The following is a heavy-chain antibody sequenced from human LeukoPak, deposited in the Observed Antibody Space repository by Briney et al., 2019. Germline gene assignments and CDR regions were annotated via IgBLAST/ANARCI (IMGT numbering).Heavy chain of an antibody. CDR1: GFTFSSYA. J-gene: IGHJ4*02. Sequence: GGSLRLSCAAPGFTFSSYAMSWVRQAPGKGLEWVSAISGSGGSTYYADSVKGRFTISRDNSKNTLYPQMSSLRAEDTAVYYCAKVPRVELLNLDYRGPGTLVTVSS. CDR3: AKVPRVELLNLDY. D-gene: IGHD1-26*01. CDR2: ISGSGGST. V-gene: IGHV3-23*01.